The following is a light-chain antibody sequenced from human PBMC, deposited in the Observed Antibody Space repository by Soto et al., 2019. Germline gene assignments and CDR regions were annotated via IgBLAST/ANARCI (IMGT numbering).Light chain of an antibody. J-gene: IGKJ1*01. CDR1: QFLSSY. CDR3: QQYGSSPRT. CDR2: DST. Sequence: VLTQHTVSLSSSPGGRLSLSFRASQFLSSYLAWYQQIPGQPPRLLIYDSTNRAAGIPARFSGSRSGTDFTLTISSVEPEDFAVYYCQQYGSSPRTCGQGTKVDIK. V-gene: IGKV3-20*01.